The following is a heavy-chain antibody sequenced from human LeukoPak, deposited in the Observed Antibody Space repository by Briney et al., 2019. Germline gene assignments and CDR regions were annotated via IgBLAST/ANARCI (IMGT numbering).Heavy chain of an antibody. D-gene: IGHD4-11*01. Sequence: GGSLRLSCAASGFTFNTYWMHWVRQAPGKGLVWVSHINPDGSETNYADSVTGRFTISRDNVKNTLYLQMNSLRAEDTAVYYCARDPRTTVTTYYYGMDVWGQGTTVTVSS. J-gene: IGHJ6*02. V-gene: IGHV3-74*01. CDR1: GFTFNTYW. CDR2: INPDGSET. CDR3: ARDPRTTVTTYYYGMDV.